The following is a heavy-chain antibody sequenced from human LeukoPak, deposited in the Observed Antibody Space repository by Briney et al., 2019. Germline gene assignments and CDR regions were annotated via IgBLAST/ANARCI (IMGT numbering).Heavy chain of an antibody. CDR2: IYYSGST. CDR1: GFTFSSCSM. CDR3: ARVLAAAGTFWFDP. Sequence: GSLRLSCAASGFTFSSCSMNWVRQPPGKGLEWIGSIYYSGSTYYNPSLKSRVTISVDTSKNQFSLKLSSVTAADTAVYYCARVLAAAGTFWFDPWGQGTLVTVSS. D-gene: IGHD6-13*01. V-gene: IGHV4-39*07. J-gene: IGHJ5*02.